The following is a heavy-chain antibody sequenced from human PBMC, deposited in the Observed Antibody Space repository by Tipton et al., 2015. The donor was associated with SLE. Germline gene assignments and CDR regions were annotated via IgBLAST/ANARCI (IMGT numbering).Heavy chain of an antibody. J-gene: IGHJ3*02. D-gene: IGHD3-3*01. CDR2: ISSGGSDK. V-gene: IGHV3-30*04. Sequence: SLRLSCEASGFTLRQYVLHWVRQAPGTGLEWVAIISSGGSDKYYIDSVKGRFTISRDNVKNTLYLQMNSLRLEDTAVYYCASAPEYYDFWSGVFDIWGQGTMVTVST. CDR3: ASAPEYYDFWSGVFDI. CDR1: GFTLRQYV.